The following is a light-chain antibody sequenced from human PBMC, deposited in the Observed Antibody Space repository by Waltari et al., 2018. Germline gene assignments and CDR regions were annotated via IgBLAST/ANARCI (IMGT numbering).Light chain of an antibody. CDR2: DVG. CDR3: SSYTTSTTLL. J-gene: IGLJ1*01. V-gene: IGLV2-14*01. Sequence: QSALTQPASVSGSPGQSITISCTGSSTDVGAYNSVSWYQQHPGKVPKLILYDVGNRPSGISHRFSASKSGNTASLTISGLQEEDEGEYYCSSYTTSTTLLFGTGTRLTVL. CDR1: STDVGAYNS.